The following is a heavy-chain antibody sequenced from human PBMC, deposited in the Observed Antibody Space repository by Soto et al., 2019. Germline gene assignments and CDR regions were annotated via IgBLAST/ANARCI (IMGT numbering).Heavy chain of an antibody. CDR1: GFSLSTSGVG. D-gene: IGHD1-1*01. Sequence: QITLKESGPTLVKPTQTLTLTCTFSGFSLSTSGVGVGWIRQPPGKALEWLALIYWDDDKRYSPSLKSSLTITKDTSKNQVVVTMPNMDPVDTATYYCAHLKEGTDAFDIWGQGTMVTVSS. CDR3: AHLKEGTDAFDI. J-gene: IGHJ3*02. V-gene: IGHV2-5*02. CDR2: IYWDDDK.